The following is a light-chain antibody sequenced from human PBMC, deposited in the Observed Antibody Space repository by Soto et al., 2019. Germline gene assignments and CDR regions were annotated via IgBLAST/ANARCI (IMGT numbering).Light chain of an antibody. CDR1: QNVSSNY. Sequence: SQSPGTLSFSTGERATLSCRASQNVSSNYLACYQQRPGPAPMLLMYGAFIRATGIPDRISGSGSGTDFTVTISRLEPEDFAVYYCHQRSYPITFGQRTRLAI. J-gene: IGKJ5*01. CDR2: GAF. V-gene: IGKV3-20*01. CDR3: HQRSYPIT.